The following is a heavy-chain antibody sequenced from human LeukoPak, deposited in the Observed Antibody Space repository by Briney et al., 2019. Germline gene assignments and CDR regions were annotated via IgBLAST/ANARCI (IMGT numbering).Heavy chain of an antibody. D-gene: IGHD3-3*01. V-gene: IGHV4-39*02. CDR2: ISSSGNT. CDR1: GGSTSGGKYY. CDR3: ARLGAGPTYYDFWSGYSSFYFDY. J-gene: IGHJ4*02. Sequence: PSETLSLTRIVSGGSTSGGKYYWGWIRRPPGKGLEWIGGISSSGNTYYNPSLKSRITISIDTSKNHFSLKLSSVTAADTAVYYCARLGAGPTYYDFWSGYSSFYFDYWGQGTLVTVSS.